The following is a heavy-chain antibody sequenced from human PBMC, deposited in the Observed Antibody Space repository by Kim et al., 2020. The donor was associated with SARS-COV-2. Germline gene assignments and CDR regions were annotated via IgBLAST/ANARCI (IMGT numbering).Heavy chain of an antibody. D-gene: IGHD3-3*01. CDR1: GFTFSSYA. J-gene: IGHJ5*02. Sequence: GGSLRLSCEASGFTFSSYAMSWVRQVPGKGLEWVSVISGSGGSTYNADFVKGRFTISRDNSRNTLYLHMNSLRAEDTAVYYCAHSPAEEWLVNSWFDPWGQGTLVTVSS. CDR2: ISGSGGST. V-gene: IGHV3-23*01. CDR3: AHSPAEEWLVNSWFDP.